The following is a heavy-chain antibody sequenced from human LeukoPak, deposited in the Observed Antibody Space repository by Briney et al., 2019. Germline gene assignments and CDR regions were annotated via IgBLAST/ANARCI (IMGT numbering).Heavy chain of an antibody. CDR1: GFTVSSNY. CDR2: IYSGGST. V-gene: IGHV3-53*01. CDR3: AKDPGREYNYGNNWFDP. J-gene: IGHJ5*02. Sequence: GGSLRLFCAASGFTVSSNYMSWVRQAPGKGLEWVSVIYSGGSTYYADSVKGRFTISRDNSKNTLSLQMNSLRAEDTAVYYCAKDPGREYNYGNNWFDPWGQGTLVTVSS. D-gene: IGHD5-18*01.